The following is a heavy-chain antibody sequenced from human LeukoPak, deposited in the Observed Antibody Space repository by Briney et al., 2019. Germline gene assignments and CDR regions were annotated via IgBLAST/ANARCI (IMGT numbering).Heavy chain of an antibody. V-gene: IGHV4-59*12. J-gene: IGHJ4*02. Sequence: SETLSLTCTVSDDSITMYYWTWIRQPPGKGLEWIGYVDHTGSTKFNPSLNGRVSISRDTSNNFFSLKLSSVTAADTAVYYCARGHTRITMLRGSRSAYYFDYWGQGTLVTVSS. CDR1: DDSITMYY. CDR2: VDHTGST. D-gene: IGHD3-10*01. CDR3: ARGHTRITMLRGSRSAYYFDY.